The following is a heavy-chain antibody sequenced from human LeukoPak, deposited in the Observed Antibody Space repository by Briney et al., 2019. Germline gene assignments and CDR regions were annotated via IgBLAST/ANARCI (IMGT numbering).Heavy chain of an antibody. CDR3: ARDSPDYDILTGYYIGAFDI. D-gene: IGHD3-9*01. CDR1: GFTFSSYE. J-gene: IGHJ3*02. CDR2: ISSSGSTI. V-gene: IGHV3-48*03. Sequence: HSGGSLRLSCAASGFTFSSYEMNWVRQAPGKGLEWVSYISSSGSTIYYADSVKGRFTISRDNAKNSLYLQMNSLRAEDTAVYYCARDSPDYDILTGYYIGAFDIWGQGTMVTVSP.